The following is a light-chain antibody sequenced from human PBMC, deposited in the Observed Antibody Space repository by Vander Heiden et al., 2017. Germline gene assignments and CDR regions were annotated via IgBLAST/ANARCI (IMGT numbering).Light chain of an antibody. CDR3: KQYVGGES. CDR2: WAS. J-gene: IGKJ2*03. Sequence: DIVLIQSPGSLTLSLGARATINGKSIQTVLNSANNKNYLAWFQQKPGQPPKVLLYWASTWESGVPDRWSGGGSGTDFTLTISGLQPEDVAVYYCKQYVGGESFGQGTKVEIK. CDR1: QTVLNSANNKNY. V-gene: IGKV4-1*01.